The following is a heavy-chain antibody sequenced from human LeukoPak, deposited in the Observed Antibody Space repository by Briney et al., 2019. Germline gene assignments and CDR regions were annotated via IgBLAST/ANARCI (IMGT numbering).Heavy chain of an antibody. V-gene: IGHV3-30-3*01. J-gene: IGHJ4*02. CDR2: ISYDGSSK. Sequence: GGSLRLSCAASGFTFSSYAMHWVRQAPGKGLEWVAVISYDGSSKYYADSVKGRFTISRDNSKNTLYLQMNSLRAEDTAVYYCAKGGAAAGTNFGYWGQGTLVTVSS. CDR1: GFTFSSYA. CDR3: AKGGAAAGTNFGY. D-gene: IGHD6-13*01.